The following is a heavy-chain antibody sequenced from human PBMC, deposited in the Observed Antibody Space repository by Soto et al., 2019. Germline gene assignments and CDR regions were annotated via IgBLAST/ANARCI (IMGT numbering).Heavy chain of an antibody. V-gene: IGHV5-51*01. D-gene: IGHD1-26*01. CDR3: ARPMFAKPPPKVGAHGGWFYFDY. CDR1: GYSFTSYW. Sequence: GESLKISCKGSGYSFTSYWIGWVRQMPGKGLEWMGIIYPGDSDTRYSPSFQGQVTISADKSISTAYLQWSSLKASDTAMYYCARPMFAKPPPKVGAHGGWFYFDYWGQGTLVTVSS. J-gene: IGHJ4*02. CDR2: IYPGDSDT.